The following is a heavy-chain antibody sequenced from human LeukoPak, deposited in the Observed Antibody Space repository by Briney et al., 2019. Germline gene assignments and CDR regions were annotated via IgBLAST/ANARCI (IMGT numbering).Heavy chain of an antibody. CDR1: GYTLTELS. J-gene: IGHJ3*02. CDR3: ARHYYDSSGYWPDAFDI. V-gene: IGHV1-24*01. Sequence: GASVKVSCKVSGYTLTELSMHWVRQAPGKGLEWMGGFDLEDGETIYAQKFQGRVTMTEDTSTDTAYMELSSLRSEDTAVYYCARHYYDSSGYWPDAFDIWGQGTMVTVSS. D-gene: IGHD3-22*01. CDR2: FDLEDGET.